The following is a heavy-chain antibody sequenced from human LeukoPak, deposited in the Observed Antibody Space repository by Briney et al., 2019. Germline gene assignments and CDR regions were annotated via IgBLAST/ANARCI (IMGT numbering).Heavy chain of an antibody. D-gene: IGHD2-15*01. Sequence: GGSLRLSCAASGFTFSGYWMHWVRQAPGKGLVWVSHINTDGSSTTYADSVKGRFTISRDNAKNTLYLQMNSLRAEDTAMYYCARDLTSCSGGSCYPTWFDPWGQGTLVTVSS. J-gene: IGHJ5*02. CDR1: GFTFSGYW. CDR2: INTDGSST. CDR3: ARDLTSCSGGSCYPTWFDP. V-gene: IGHV3-74*01.